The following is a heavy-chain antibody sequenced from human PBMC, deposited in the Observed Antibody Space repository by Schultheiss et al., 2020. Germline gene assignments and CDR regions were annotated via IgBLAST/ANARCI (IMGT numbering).Heavy chain of an antibody. CDR3: AKDDSPSDTAGFNDAFDI. D-gene: IGHD5-18*01. V-gene: IGHV3-30*18. Sequence: GGSLRLSCAASGFTFSNHGMHWVRQAPGRGLEWVAVISYDGNSKNYADSVKGRCTISRDNSKNTLYLQMNSLRAEDTAVYYCAKDDSPSDTAGFNDAFDIWGQGTMVTVSS. J-gene: IGHJ3*02. CDR1: GFTFSNHG. CDR2: ISYDGNSK.